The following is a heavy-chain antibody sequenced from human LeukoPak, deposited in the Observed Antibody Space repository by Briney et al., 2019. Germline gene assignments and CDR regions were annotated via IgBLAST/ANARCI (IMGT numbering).Heavy chain of an antibody. Sequence: SETLSLTCAVYGGSFSGYYWSWIRQPPGKGLEWIGEINHSGSTNYNPSLKSRVTISVDTSKNQFSLKLSSVTAADTAVYYCARTHIVATPTDLDYWGQGTLVTVSS. CDR3: ARTHIVATPTDLDY. J-gene: IGHJ4*02. V-gene: IGHV4-34*01. CDR2: INHSGST. CDR1: GGSFSGYY. D-gene: IGHD5-12*01.